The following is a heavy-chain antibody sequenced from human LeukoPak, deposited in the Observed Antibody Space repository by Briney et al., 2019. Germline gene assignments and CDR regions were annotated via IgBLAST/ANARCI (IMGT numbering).Heavy chain of an antibody. J-gene: IGHJ4*02. D-gene: IGHD2/OR15-2a*01. V-gene: IGHV4-59*08. CDR2: IYYSGST. CDR3: ARLGGTTWFDY. CDR1: GGSISSYY. Sequence: SETLSLTCTVSGGSISSYYWSWIRQPPGKGLEWIGYIYYSGSTNYNPSLKSRVTILVDTSKNQFSLKLSSVTAADTAVYYCARLGGTTWFDYWGQGTLVTVSS.